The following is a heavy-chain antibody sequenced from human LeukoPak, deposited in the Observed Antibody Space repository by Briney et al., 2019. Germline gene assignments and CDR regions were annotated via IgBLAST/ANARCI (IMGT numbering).Heavy chain of an antibody. J-gene: IGHJ3*02. V-gene: IGHV4-59*01. Sequence: SETLSLTCTVSGGSISSYYWSWIRQPPGKGLVWIGYIYYSGSTNYNPSLKSRVTISVDTSKNQFSLKLSSVTAADTAVYYCARVEMATSDDAFDIWGQGTMVTVSS. CDR2: IYYSGST. CDR1: GGSISSYY. D-gene: IGHD5-24*01. CDR3: ARVEMATSDDAFDI.